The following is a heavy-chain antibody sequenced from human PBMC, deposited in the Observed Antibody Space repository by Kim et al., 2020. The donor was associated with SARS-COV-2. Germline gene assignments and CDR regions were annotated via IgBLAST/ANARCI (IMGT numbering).Heavy chain of an antibody. J-gene: IGHJ4*02. CDR3: ANRGYSGYVSQYAFDY. CDR2: ISGSGGTT. D-gene: IGHD5-12*01. V-gene: IGHV3-23*01. CDR1: GFTFSNYA. Sequence: GGSLRLSCVASGFTFSNYAMAWVRQAPGKGLEWVSAISGSGGTTYYADSVKGRFTISRDNSKNTLYLHMSSLRAEDTALYYCANRGYSGYVSQYAFDYWGQGTLLTVSS.